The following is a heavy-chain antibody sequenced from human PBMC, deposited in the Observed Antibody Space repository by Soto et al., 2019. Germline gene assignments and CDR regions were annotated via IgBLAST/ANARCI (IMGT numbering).Heavy chain of an antibody. V-gene: IGHV1-69*13. Sequence: GASVKVSCKASGGTFSSYAISWVRQAPGQGLEWMGGIIPIFGTANYAQKFQGRVTITADESTSTAYMELSSLRSEDTAVYYCARDKSYSSGWYDRWGQGTLVTVSS. J-gene: IGHJ4*02. CDR2: IIPIFGTA. CDR1: GGTFSSYA. D-gene: IGHD6-19*01. CDR3: ARDKSYSSGWYDR.